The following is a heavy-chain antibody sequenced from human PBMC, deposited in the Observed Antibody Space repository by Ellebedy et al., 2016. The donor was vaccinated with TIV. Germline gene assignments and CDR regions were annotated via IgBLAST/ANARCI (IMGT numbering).Heavy chain of an antibody. V-gene: IGHV3-48*02. CDR2: IGTPGNTV. CDR3: ARVRGTYAYGMDV. Sequence: PGGSLTLSCAASGLTFSSHSMYWVRQAPGKWLEWVPCIGTPGNTVYYAESVKGRFTISRDNAMNSLYLEMNSLRDEDTAVSYGARVRGTYAYGMDVWGQGTTVTVSS. CDR1: GLTFSSHS. J-gene: IGHJ6*02. D-gene: IGHD3-16*01.